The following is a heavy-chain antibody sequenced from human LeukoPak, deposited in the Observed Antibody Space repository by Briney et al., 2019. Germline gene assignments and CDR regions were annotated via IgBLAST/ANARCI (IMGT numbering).Heavy chain of an antibody. D-gene: IGHD6-19*01. J-gene: IGHJ4*02. CDR1: GFTFSSYA. CDR3: ARGDSSGFPDY. V-gene: IGHV3-64*01. CDR2: ISSNGGST. Sequence: GGSLRLSCAASGFTFSSYAMHWVRQAPGKGLEYVSAISSNGGSTYYANSVKGRFTISRDNSKNTLYLQMGSLRAEDMAVYYCARGDSSGFPDYWGQGTLVTVSS.